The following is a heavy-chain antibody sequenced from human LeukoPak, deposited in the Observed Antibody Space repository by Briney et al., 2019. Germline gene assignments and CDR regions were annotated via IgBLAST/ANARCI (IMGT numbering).Heavy chain of an antibody. CDR1: GGSFSGYY. V-gene: IGHV4-34*01. Sequence: SETLSLTCAVYGGSFSGYYWSWIRQPPGKGLEWIGEINHSGSTNYNPSLKSRVTISVDTSKNQFSLKLSSVTAADTAVYYCARDVYSSGWYAEDYWGQGTLVTVSS. D-gene: IGHD6-19*01. CDR3: ARDVYSSGWYAEDY. CDR2: INHSGST. J-gene: IGHJ4*02.